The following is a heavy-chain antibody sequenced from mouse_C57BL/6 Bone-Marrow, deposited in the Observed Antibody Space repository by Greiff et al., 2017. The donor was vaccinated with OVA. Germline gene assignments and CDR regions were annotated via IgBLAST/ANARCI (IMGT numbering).Heavy chain of an antibody. Sequence: VKVVESGAELMKPGASVKLSCKATGYTFTGYWIEWVKQRPGHGLEWIGEILPGSGRPNDNEKFKGKATFTADTSSNTAYMQLRSLTTEDAAIYYCARDGDYYAMDYWGQGTSVTVSS. CDR1: GYTFTGYW. J-gene: IGHJ4*01. CDR3: ARDGDYYAMDY. D-gene: IGHD2-13*01. CDR2: ILPGSGRP. V-gene: IGHV1-9*01.